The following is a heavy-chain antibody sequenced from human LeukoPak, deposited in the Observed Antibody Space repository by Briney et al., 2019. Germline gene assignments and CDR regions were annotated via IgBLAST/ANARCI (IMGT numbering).Heavy chain of an antibody. CDR3: ARVFHLIDH. V-gene: IGHV3-48*03. Sequence: PGGSLRLSCAASGFTFSSYEMNWVRQAPGKGLEWVSYITSSGGTIYYADSVKGRFTISRDNAKNSLYLQMSSLRVEDTAVYYCARVFHLIDHWGQGTLVTVSS. J-gene: IGHJ4*02. CDR2: ITSSGGTI. CDR1: GFTFSSYE.